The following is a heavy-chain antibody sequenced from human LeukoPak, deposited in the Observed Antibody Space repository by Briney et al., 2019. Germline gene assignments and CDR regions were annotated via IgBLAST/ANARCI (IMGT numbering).Heavy chain of an antibody. V-gene: IGHV3-23*01. CDR2: ISGGGGGT. D-gene: IGHD3-22*01. J-gene: IGHJ4*02. CDR1: GLTFSSYA. CDR3: AKGDSSGYYYSYFDY. Sequence: GGSLRLSCAASGLTFSSYAMSWVRQAPGKGLEWVSVISGGGGGTYYADSVKGRFTISRDNSENTLSLQMNSLRAEDTAVYYCAKGDSSGYYYSYFDYWGQGALVTVSS.